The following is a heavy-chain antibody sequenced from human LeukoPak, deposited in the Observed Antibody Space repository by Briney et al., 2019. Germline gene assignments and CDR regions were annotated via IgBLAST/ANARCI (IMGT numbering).Heavy chain of an antibody. CDR1: GDSVSSNNAA. CDR3: ARTYGGNCDY. D-gene: IGHD4-23*01. CDR2: TYFRSKWYN. J-gene: IGHJ4*02. V-gene: IGHV6-1*01. Sequence: SQTLSLTCAISGDSVSSNNAAWNWIRQSPSRGFEWLVRTYFRSKWYNDYAASVKRRITVNPDTSKNHFSLQLSSVTPEDTAVYYCARTYGGNCDYWGQGTLVTVSS.